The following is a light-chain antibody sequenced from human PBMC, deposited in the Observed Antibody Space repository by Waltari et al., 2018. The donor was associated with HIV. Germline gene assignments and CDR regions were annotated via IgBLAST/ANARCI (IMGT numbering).Light chain of an antibody. CDR1: SYNIGNNF. Sequence: QSVLTQPPSASGTPGQRVTISCSGNSYNIGNNFVSWYQQVPGMAPKLLIYQNDQRPSGVPARCSGSKSGTSASLAISGLRSEDEADYYCSAWDDKLTALVFGGGTKLTDL. CDR2: QND. V-gene: IGLV1-47*01. CDR3: SAWDDKLTALV. J-gene: IGLJ2*01.